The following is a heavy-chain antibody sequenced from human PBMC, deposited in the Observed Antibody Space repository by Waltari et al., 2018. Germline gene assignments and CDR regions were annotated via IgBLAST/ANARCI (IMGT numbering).Heavy chain of an antibody. CDR2: FYKSGTT. D-gene: IGHD5-12*01. Sequence: QLQLQESGPGLVKPSETLSLTCTVSRSPTRNNTYYWGWVRQPPGQGLEWIGSFYKSGTTYYNPSLKSRVTISVDTSNNQFSLKLNSVTAADTAVYYCVRGYPDIVATISDYWGQGTLVIVSS. V-gene: IGHV4-39*07. CDR3: VRGYPDIVATISDY. J-gene: IGHJ4*02. CDR1: RSPTRNNTYY.